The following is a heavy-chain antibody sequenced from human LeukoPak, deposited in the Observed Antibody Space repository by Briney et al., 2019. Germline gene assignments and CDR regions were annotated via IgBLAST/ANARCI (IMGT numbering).Heavy chain of an antibody. CDR1: GFTFSSYW. D-gene: IGHD2-2*01. J-gene: IGHJ3*01. V-gene: IGHV3-7*01. Sequence: SGGSLRLSCAASGFTFSSYWMSWVRQAPGKGLEWVAKIKQDGSEKYYVDSVKGRFTISRDNAKNSLSLQMNSLRAEHTAVYYCARDQGYCTSASCRGDAFDVWGQGSMVSVSS. CDR3: ARDQGYCTSASCRGDAFDV. CDR2: IKQDGSEK.